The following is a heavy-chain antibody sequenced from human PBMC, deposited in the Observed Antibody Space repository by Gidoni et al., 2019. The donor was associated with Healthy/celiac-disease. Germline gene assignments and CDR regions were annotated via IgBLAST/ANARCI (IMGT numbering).Heavy chain of an antibody. J-gene: IGHJ4*02. Sequence: KTDGGTTDYAAPVKGRFTISRDDSKNTLYLQMNSLKTEDTAVYYCTTGFRWAVTNYYGSGSYFVDYWGQGTLVTVSS. D-gene: IGHD3-10*01. V-gene: IGHV3-15*01. CDR2: KTDGGTT. CDR3: TTGFRWAVTNYYGSGSYFVDY.